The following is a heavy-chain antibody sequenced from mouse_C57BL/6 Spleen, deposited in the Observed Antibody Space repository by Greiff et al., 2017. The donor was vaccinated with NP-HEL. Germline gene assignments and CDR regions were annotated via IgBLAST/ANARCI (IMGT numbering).Heavy chain of an antibody. CDR2: IDPEDGET. Sequence: EVKLLEPGAELVKPGASVKLSCTASGFNIKDYYMHWVKQRTEQGLEWIGRIDPEDGETKYAPKFQGKATITADPSSNTAYLQLSSLTSEDTAVYYCAIYYDYDGFAYWGQGTLVTVSA. CDR3: AIYYDYDGFAY. D-gene: IGHD2-4*01. J-gene: IGHJ3*01. CDR1: GFNIKDYY. V-gene: IGHV14-2*01.